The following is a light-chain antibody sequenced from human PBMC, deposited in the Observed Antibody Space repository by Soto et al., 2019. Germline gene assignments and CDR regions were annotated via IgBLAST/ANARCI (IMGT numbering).Light chain of an antibody. V-gene: IGKV3-20*01. Sequence: EIVLTQSPGTLSVSPGERATLSCRASQSVGRNYLAWYQQKPGQAPRLLIYGASSRATGILDRFSGSASGTDFTLTISRLEPEDFAVYYCQQYAESPLTFGGGTKVETK. CDR2: GAS. CDR1: QSVGRNY. CDR3: QQYAESPLT. J-gene: IGKJ4*01.